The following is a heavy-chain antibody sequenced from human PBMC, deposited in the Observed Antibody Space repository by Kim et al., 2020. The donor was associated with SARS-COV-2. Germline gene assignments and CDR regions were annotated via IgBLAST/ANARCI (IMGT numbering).Heavy chain of an antibody. J-gene: IGHJ6*02. CDR3: ASRENSYSSPYNYYGMDV. Sequence: GGSLRLSCAASGFVVSRNYMTWVRQAPGKGLEWVSIIYSGGTTSYADSVKGRFTISRDDSKNTMYLQMNSLRAEDTAVYYCASRENSYSSPYNYYGMDVWGQGTTVTVSS. D-gene: IGHD2-21*01. CDR2: IYSGGTT. V-gene: IGHV3-53*01. CDR1: GFVVSRNY.